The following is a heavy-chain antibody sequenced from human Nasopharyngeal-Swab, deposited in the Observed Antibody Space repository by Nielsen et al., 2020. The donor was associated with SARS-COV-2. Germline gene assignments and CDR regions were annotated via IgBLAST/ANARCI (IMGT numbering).Heavy chain of an antibody. J-gene: IGHJ5*02. D-gene: IGHD1-7*01. Sequence: WVREVPRQGLEWMGGFDAEDGETIYAQKCQGRVTETEDTSTDTAYMELSSLRSEDTAVYYCATGSPITGTINWFDPWGQGTLVTVSS. V-gene: IGHV1-24*01. CDR2: FDAEDGET. CDR3: ATGSPITGTINWFDP.